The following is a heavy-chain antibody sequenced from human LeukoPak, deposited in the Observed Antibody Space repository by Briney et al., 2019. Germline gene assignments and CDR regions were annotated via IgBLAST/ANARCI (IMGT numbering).Heavy chain of an antibody. D-gene: IGHD3-22*01. Sequence: PSETLSLTCTVSGGSISSYYWSWIRQPAGKGLEWIGRIYTSGSTNYNPSLKSRVTMSVDTSKNQFSLKLSSVTAADTAVYYCARRDYYDSSGPHFDYYFDYWGQGTLVTVSS. CDR2: IYTSGST. CDR1: GGSISSYY. CDR3: ARRDYYDSSGPHFDYYFDY. J-gene: IGHJ4*02. V-gene: IGHV4-4*07.